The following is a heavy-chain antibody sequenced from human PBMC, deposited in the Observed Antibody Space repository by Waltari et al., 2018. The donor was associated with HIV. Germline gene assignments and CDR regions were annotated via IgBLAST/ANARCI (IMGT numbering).Heavy chain of an antibody. D-gene: IGHD2-2*01. CDR2: INHSGST. J-gene: IGHJ4*02. CDR1: GGSFSGYY. Sequence: QVQLQQWGAGLLKPSETLSLTCAVYGGSFSGYYWSGIRPPPGTGLEWIGEINHSGSTNDNPSLKSRVTMSVVTSKNQFSLKLSSVTAADTAAYYCARHWSSNWHQSPLDYWGQGTLVTVSS. CDR3: ARHWSSNWHQSPLDY. V-gene: IGHV4-34*01.